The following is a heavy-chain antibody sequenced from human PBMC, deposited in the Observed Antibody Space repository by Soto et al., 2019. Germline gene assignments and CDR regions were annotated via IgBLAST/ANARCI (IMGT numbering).Heavy chain of an antibody. CDR1: GFTFSSYS. D-gene: IGHD3-9*01. V-gene: IGHV3-48*01. CDR3: ARDLGYYDILTGPDY. CDR2: NSSSSSTI. J-gene: IGHJ4*02. Sequence: GSLRLSCADSGFTFSSYSMNWVRQAPGKGLEWVSYNSSSSSTIYYADSVKGRFTISRDNAKNSLYLQMNSLRAEDTAVYYCARDLGYYDILTGPDYWGQGTLVTVS.